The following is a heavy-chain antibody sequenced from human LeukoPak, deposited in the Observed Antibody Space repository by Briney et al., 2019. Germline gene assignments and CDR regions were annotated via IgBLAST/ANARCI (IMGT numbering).Heavy chain of an antibody. CDR2: INQDGTQS. CDR3: ARLRPYSSSWYAYYGMDV. V-gene: IGHV3-7*04. D-gene: IGHD6-13*01. CDR1: GFTFSSYW. Sequence: PGGSLRLSCVASGFTFSSYWMSWVRQAPGKGLEWVANINQDGTQSYYVDSVKGRFTISRDNAKNSLYLQMNSLRAEETAVYYCARLRPYSSSWYAYYGMDVWGQGTTVTVSS. J-gene: IGHJ6*02.